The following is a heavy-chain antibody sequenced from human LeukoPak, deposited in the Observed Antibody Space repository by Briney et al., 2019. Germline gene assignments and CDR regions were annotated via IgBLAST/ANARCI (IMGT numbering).Heavy chain of an antibody. CDR3: AKDGAMAAAGYYFDY. Sequence: SGRSLRLSCAASAFPFRNYAMHWLRQAPGKGLEWVAVIASDGNDKHLADSVKGRFTISRDNSRNTLFLQMNSLRTEDTAVYYCAKDGAMAAAGYYFDYWGQGTLVAVSS. V-gene: IGHV3-30*18. D-gene: IGHD6-13*01. CDR2: IASDGNDK. CDR1: AFPFRNYA. J-gene: IGHJ4*02.